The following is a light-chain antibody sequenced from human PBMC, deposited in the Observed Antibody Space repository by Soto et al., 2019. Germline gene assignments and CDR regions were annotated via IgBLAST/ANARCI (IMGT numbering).Light chain of an antibody. V-gene: IGKV3-20*01. CDR2: DAS. J-gene: IGKJ1*01. CDR3: QQYGSSRT. Sequence: ETVMTQSPVTLSVCPGERATLSCRASQTVGTNLAWYQQKPGQAPRLLIYDASSRATGIPARFSGSGSGTDFTITISSLEPEDFAVYYCQQYGSSRTFGQGTKVDIK. CDR1: QTVGTN.